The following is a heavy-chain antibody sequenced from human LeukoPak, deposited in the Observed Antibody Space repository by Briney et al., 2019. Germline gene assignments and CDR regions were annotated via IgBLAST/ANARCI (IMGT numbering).Heavy chain of an antibody. CDR3: ARDRIRDYDFWSGFYYYYYMDV. V-gene: IGHV1-18*01. J-gene: IGHJ6*03. CDR1: GYTFTTYA. Sequence: GASVKVSCKASGYTFTTYAMNWVRQAPGQGLEWMGWISAYNGNTNYAQKLQGRVTMTTDTSTSTAYMELRSLRSDDTAVYYCARDRIRDYDFWSGFYYYYYMDVWGKGTTVTVSS. CDR2: ISAYNGNT. D-gene: IGHD3-3*01.